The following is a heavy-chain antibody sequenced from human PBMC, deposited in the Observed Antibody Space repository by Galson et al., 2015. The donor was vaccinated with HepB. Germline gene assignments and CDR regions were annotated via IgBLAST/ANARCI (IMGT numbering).Heavy chain of an antibody. V-gene: IGHV5-51*03. J-gene: IGHJ4*02. CDR1: GYSFTSYW. D-gene: IGHD5-18*01. Sequence: QSGAEVKKPGESLKISCKGSGYSFTSYWIGWVRQMPGKGLEWMGIIYPGDSNTRYSPSFQGQVTVSADTSISTAYLQWSSLKASDTAMYYCATQVHTSLVPSPNYFDYWGQGTLVTVSP. CDR2: IYPGDSNT. CDR3: ATQVHTSLVPSPNYFDY.